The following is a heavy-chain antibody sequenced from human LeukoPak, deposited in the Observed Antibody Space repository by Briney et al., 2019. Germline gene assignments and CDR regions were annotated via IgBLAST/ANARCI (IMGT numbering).Heavy chain of an antibody. CDR3: ARGRGGSGSYYDY. CDR2: INHSGST. V-gene: IGHV4-34*01. CDR1: GVSISSYY. J-gene: IGHJ4*02. Sequence: SETLSLTCTVSGVSISSYYWSWIRQPPGKGLEWIGEINHSGSTNYNPSLKSRVTISVDTSKNQFSLKLSSVTAADTAVYYCARGRGGSGSYYDYWGQGTLVTVSS. D-gene: IGHD3-10*01.